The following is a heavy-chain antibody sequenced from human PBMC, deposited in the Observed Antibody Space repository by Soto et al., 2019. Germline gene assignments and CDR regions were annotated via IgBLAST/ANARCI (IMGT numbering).Heavy chain of an antibody. Sequence: QVQLVESGGGVAQTGRSLRLSCSASGVTLRDYGMHWVRQAPGKGLEWVADISYDAASEHYADSVKGRFSISRDNSNNTVSLHMNSLGPGDTAVYYCARDSRRLQLGVIDFLGQGTLVTVSS. J-gene: IGHJ4*02. CDR1: GVTLRDYG. D-gene: IGHD5-18*01. V-gene: IGHV3-30*03. CDR3: ARDSRRLQLGVIDF. CDR2: ISYDAASE.